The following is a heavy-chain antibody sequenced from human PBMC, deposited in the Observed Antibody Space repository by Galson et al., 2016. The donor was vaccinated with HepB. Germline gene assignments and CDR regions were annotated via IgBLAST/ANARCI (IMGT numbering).Heavy chain of an antibody. J-gene: IGHJ2*01. Sequence: SVKVSCKASGYTFTGYYMHWVRQAPGQGLEWMGWINPNTGGTRYAQTFQGRVTMTRDTSTSTVYMELSSLRSEDTAVYYCARGGGTIFGVVIYSSYWYFDLWGRGTLVTVSS. CDR1: GYTFTGYY. CDR2: INPNTGGT. D-gene: IGHD3-3*01. V-gene: IGHV1-2*02. CDR3: ARGGGTIFGVVIYSSYWYFDL.